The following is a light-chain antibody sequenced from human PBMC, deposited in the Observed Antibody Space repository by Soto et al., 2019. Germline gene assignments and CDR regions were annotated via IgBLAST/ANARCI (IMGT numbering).Light chain of an antibody. CDR2: EVS. J-gene: IGLJ1*01. Sequence: QSVLTQPASVSGSPGQSITISCTGSSSDIGAYNYVSWFQQYPGKAPKLIISEVSNRPSGVSNRFSGSKSGTAASLTISGLQAEDEADYYCQSYDRSLSGSFFGTGTKLTVL. CDR1: SSDIGAYNY. CDR3: QSYDRSLSGSF. V-gene: IGLV2-14*01.